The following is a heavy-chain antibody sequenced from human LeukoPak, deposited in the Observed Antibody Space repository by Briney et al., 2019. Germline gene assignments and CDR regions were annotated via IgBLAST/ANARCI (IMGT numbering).Heavy chain of an antibody. Sequence: RASETLSLTCAVYGGSFSGYYWSWIRQPPGKGLEWIGEINHSGSTNYNPSLKNRVTISVDTSKNQFSLKLSSVTAADTAVYYCARGKGSYYHNWFDPWGQGTLVTVSS. CDR1: GGSFSGYY. CDR3: ARGKGSYYHNWFDP. CDR2: INHSGST. V-gene: IGHV4-34*01. D-gene: IGHD3-10*01. J-gene: IGHJ5*02.